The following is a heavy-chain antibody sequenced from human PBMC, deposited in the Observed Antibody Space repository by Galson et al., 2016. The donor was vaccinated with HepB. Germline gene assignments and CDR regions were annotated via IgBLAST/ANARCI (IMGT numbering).Heavy chain of an antibody. V-gene: IGHV1-18*04. J-gene: IGHJ6*02. CDR3: ARDKRHGLDV. D-gene: IGHD1-1*01. CDR2: ISANSGDT. Sequence: SVKVSCKASGYTFTSYYIQWVRQAPGQGLEWMGWISANSGDTQYSQKVQGRVTLTTDASTSTADIELRSLRSDDTAVYYCARDKRHGLDVWGQGTTVTVSS. CDR1: GYTFTSYY.